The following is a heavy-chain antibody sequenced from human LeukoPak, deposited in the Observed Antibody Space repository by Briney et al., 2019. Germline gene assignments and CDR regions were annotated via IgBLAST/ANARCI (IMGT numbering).Heavy chain of an antibody. CDR2: INSDGSST. Sequence: GGSLRLSCVASGFTFSTYWMHWVRQAPGKGLVWVSRINSDGSSTAYADSAKGRFTVSRDNAKNTLYLQMNSLRAEGTAVYYCAGVPADYDILTAYYMTRYYFDYWGQGTLVTVSS. CDR3: AGVPADYDILTAYYMTRYYFDY. D-gene: IGHD3-9*01. V-gene: IGHV3-74*01. CDR1: GFTFSTYW. J-gene: IGHJ4*02.